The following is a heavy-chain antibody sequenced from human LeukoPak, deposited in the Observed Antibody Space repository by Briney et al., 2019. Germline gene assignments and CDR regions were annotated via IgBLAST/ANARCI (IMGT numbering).Heavy chain of an antibody. D-gene: IGHD2-21*01. CDR2: IWYDGSNK. CDR3: ARDLGKQDDWRFYFDY. Sequence: TGGSLRLSCAASGFTFSSYGMHWVRQAPGKGLEWVAVIWYDGSNKYYADSVKGRFTISGDNSKNTLYLQMNSLRAEDTAVYYCARDLGKQDDWRFYFDYWGQGTLVTVSS. J-gene: IGHJ4*02. CDR1: GFTFSSYG. V-gene: IGHV3-33*01.